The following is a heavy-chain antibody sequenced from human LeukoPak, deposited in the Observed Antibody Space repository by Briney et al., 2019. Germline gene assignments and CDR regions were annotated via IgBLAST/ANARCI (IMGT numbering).Heavy chain of an antibody. CDR1: GFTFSSYW. J-gene: IGHJ6*02. CDR3: ARGGGLDV. Sequence: TGGSLRLSCAASGFTFSSYWMNWARQAPGKGLEWVASINHNGNANYYVDSVKGRFTISRDSAKNSLYLQMSNLRAEDTAVYFCARGGGLDVWGQGATVTVSS. CDR2: INHNGNAN. D-gene: IGHD3-16*01. V-gene: IGHV3-7*03.